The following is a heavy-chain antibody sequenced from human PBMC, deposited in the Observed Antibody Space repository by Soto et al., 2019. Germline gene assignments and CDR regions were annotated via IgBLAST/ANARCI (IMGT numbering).Heavy chain of an antibody. CDR2: VYYTGST. J-gene: IGHJ6*02. CDR1: GGSISSGSYY. V-gene: IGHV4-61*01. Sequence: SETLSLTCTVSGGSISSGSYYYIWIRQPPGKGLEWIGFVYYTGSTIYNPSLKSRVTISVDTSKNQFSLKLSSVTAADTAVYYCARGGTRDGMDVWGQGTTVTVS. D-gene: IGHD2-2*01. CDR3: ARGGTRDGMDV.